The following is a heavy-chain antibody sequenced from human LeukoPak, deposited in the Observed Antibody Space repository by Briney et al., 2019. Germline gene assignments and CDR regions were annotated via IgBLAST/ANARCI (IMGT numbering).Heavy chain of an antibody. CDR3: VRFGLTSSLDY. Sequence: GESLKISCKASGYSFSSYWIGWVRQMPGKGLEWMGIIYPRDSDTRYSPSFQGQVTFSVDMSISTAYLQLSGLRASDTAIYYCVRFGLTSSLDYWGQGTLVTVSS. D-gene: IGHD6-13*01. CDR1: GYSFSSYW. J-gene: IGHJ4*02. CDR2: IYPRDSDT. V-gene: IGHV5-51*01.